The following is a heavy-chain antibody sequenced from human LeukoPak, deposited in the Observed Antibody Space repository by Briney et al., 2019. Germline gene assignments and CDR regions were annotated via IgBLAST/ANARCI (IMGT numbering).Heavy chain of an antibody. CDR1: GGTFSNYD. D-gene: IGHD2-21*01. CDR2: IIPIFGTA. Sequence: SVKVSCKASGGTFSNYDLNWVRQAPGQGLEWMGGIIPIFGTANYAQKFQGRVTITADESTSTAYMELSSLRSEDTAVYYCAREVAPYCGGDCYLGYWGQGTLVTVSS. J-gene: IGHJ4*02. V-gene: IGHV1-69*01. CDR3: AREVAPYCGGDCYLGY.